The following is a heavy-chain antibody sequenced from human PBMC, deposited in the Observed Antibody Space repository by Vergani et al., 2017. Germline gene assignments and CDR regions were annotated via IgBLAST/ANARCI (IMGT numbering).Heavy chain of an antibody. D-gene: IGHD3-22*01. J-gene: IGHJ4*02. V-gene: IGHV3-21*01. CDR3: ARDFGNYYDSRGYFDY. Sequence: EVQLVESGGGLVQPGGSLRLSCAASGFTVSSNYMSWVRQAPGKGLEWVSSISSSSSYIYYADSVKGRFTISRDNAKNSLYLQMNSLRAEDTAVYYCARDFGNYYDSRGYFDYWGQGTLVTVSS. CDR1: GFTVSSNY. CDR2: ISSSSSYI.